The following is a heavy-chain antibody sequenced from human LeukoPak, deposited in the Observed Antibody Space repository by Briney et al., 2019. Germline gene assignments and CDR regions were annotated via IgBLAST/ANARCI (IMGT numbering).Heavy chain of an antibody. D-gene: IGHD3-22*01. CDR1: GFTFSSYA. J-gene: IGHJ4*02. CDR3: AAGGYYYDSSAYYDGSPFFDY. Sequence: GSLRLSCAASGFTFSSYAMHWVRQTPGKGLEWVAVISYDGSNKYYADSVKGRFTISRDNSKNTLYLQMNSLRAEDTAVYYCAAGGYYYDSSAYYDGSPFFDYGGQGTLVTVSS. V-gene: IGHV3-30*04. CDR2: ISYDGSNK.